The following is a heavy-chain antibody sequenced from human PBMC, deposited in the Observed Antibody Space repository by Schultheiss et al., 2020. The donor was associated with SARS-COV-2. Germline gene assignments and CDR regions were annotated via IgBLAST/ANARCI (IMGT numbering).Heavy chain of an antibody. J-gene: IGHJ6*02. CDR3: ARGRYNNYGMDV. D-gene: IGHD1-1*01. V-gene: IGHV1-8*02. CDR2: MNPNSGNT. CDR1: GYTFTGYY. Sequence: ASVKVSCKASGYTFTGYYMHWVRQAPGQGLEWMGWMNPNSGNTGYAQQLQGRVTMTRNTSITTAYMELSSLRSEDTAVYYCARGRYNNYGMDVWGQGTTVTVSS.